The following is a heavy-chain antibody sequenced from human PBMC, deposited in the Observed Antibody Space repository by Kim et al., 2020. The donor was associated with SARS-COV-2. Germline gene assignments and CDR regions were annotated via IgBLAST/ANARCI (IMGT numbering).Heavy chain of an antibody. Sequence: GGSLRLSCTASGFTFGDYAMSWVRQAPGKGLEWVGFIRSKAYGGTTEYAASVKGRFTISRDDSKSIAYLQMNSLKTEDTAVYYCTRDTRLRWISPPHFDYWGQGTLVTVSS. D-gene: IGHD4-17*01. V-gene: IGHV3-49*04. J-gene: IGHJ4*02. CDR1: GFTFGDYA. CDR3: TRDTRLRWISPPHFDY. CDR2: IRSKAYGGTT.